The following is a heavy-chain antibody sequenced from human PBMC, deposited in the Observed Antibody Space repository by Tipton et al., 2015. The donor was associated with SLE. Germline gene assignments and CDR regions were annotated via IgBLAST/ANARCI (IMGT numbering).Heavy chain of an antibody. Sequence: QLVQSGAEVKKPGESLRISCKGSGYTFTSYWIAWVRQMPGKGLEWMGIIYPGDSDTRYSPSFQGQVTISADKSISTAYLQWSSLKASDTAIYYCATRPIESLSSHFDYWGQGTLVTVSS. CDR1: GYTFTSYW. V-gene: IGHV5-51*03. CDR3: ATRPIESLSSHFDY. D-gene: IGHD2/OR15-2a*01. CDR2: IYPGDSDT. J-gene: IGHJ4*02.